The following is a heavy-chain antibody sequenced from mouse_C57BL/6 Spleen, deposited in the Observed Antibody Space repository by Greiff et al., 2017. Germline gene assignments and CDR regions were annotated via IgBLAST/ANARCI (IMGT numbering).Heavy chain of an antibody. D-gene: IGHD4-1*02. CDR3: PRHQLRRAMDY. Sequence: EVQGVESGGDLVKPGGSLKLSCAASGFTFSSYGMSWVRQTPDKRLEWVATISSGGSYTYYPDRVQGRFTISRDNAKNTLYLQMSSLKSEDTVMYYCPRHQLRRAMDYWGQGTSGTVCS. V-gene: IGHV5-6*01. CDR1: GFTFSSYG. J-gene: IGHJ4*01. CDR2: ISSGGSYT.